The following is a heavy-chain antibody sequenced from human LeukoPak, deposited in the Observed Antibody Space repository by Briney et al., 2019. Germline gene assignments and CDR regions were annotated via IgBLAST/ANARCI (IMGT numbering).Heavy chain of an antibody. V-gene: IGHV1-2*02. CDR1: GYTFTSYD. CDR3: ARYCSSTSCYAFHWFDP. Sequence: ASVKVSCKASGYTFTSYDINWVRQATGQGLEWMGWINPNSGGTNYAQKFQGRVTMTRDTSISTAYMELSRLRSDDTAVYYCARYCSSTSCYAFHWFDPWGQGTLVTVSS. D-gene: IGHD2-2*01. J-gene: IGHJ5*02. CDR2: INPNSGGT.